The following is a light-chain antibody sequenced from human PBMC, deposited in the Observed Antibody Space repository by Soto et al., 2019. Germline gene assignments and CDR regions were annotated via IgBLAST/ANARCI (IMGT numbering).Light chain of an antibody. Sequence: QSVLTQSPSASASLGASVKLTCTLSSGHSNYAIAWHQQQPEKGPRYLMKLNSDGSHSKGDGIPDRFSGSSSGAERYLIISSLQSEDEADYYCQTWGTGIWVFGGGTQLTVL. V-gene: IGLV4-69*01. CDR2: LNSDGSH. CDR3: QTWGTGIWV. J-gene: IGLJ3*02. CDR1: SGHSNYA.